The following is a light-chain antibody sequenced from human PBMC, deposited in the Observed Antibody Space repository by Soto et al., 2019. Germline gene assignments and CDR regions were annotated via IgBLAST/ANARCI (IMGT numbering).Light chain of an antibody. CDR2: GAS. Sequence: EIVLTQSPATLSLSPGEGATLSCRASQSVSTYLVWYQQKPGQAPRLLIYGASTRATGIPARFSGSGSGTEFTLTISSLQSEDFAVYYCQQYNNWPRRTFGQGTRLEI. CDR3: QQYNNWPRRT. CDR1: QSVSTY. V-gene: IGKV3-15*01. J-gene: IGKJ5*01.